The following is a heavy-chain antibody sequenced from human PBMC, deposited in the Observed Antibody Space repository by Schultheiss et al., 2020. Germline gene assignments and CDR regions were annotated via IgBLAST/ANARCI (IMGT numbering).Heavy chain of an antibody. CDR3: AGFYSSGGDY. CDR1: GGSISSYY. D-gene: IGHD6-19*01. J-gene: IGHJ4*02. CDR2: INHSGST. Sequence: SETLSLTCTVSGGSISSYYWSWIRQPPGKGLEWIGEINHSGSTNYNPSLKSRVTISVDTSKNQFSLKLSSVTAADTAVYYCAGFYSSGGDYWGQGTLVTVSS. V-gene: IGHV4-34*01.